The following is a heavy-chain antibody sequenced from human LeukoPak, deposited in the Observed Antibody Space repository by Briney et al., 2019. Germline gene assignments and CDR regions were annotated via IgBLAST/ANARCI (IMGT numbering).Heavy chain of an antibody. J-gene: IGHJ4*02. D-gene: IGHD2-8*01. CDR1: GFTFSSYA. Sequence: PGGSLRLSCAGSGFTFSSYAMSWVRQAPGKGLEWVSAISDTGATTYDADSVKGRFTISRDNSRSTLYLQMNSLRAEDTALSYCAKDTSIGRYCTNGVCSPFDYWGQGTLVTVSS. CDR2: ISDTGATT. CDR3: AKDTSIGRYCTNGVCSPFDY. V-gene: IGHV3-23*01.